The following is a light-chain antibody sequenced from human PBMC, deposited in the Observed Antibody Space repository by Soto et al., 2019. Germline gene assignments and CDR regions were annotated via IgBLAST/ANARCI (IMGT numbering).Light chain of an antibody. Sequence: EIVLTQSPGTLSLSPGERATLSFMARLSVSSSYLAWYQQKPGQAPRLLIYGASSRATGIPDRFSGSGSGTDFTLTISRLEPEDFAVYYCQQYGSSPRTFGGGTKVDIK. CDR3: QQYGSSPRT. J-gene: IGKJ4*01. CDR1: LSVSSSY. CDR2: GAS. V-gene: IGKV3-20*01.